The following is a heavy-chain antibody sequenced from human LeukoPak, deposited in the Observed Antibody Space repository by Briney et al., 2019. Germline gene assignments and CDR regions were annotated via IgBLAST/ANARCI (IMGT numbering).Heavy chain of an antibody. V-gene: IGHV4-59*08. J-gene: IGHJ4*02. CDR3: VSPRASYSLDS. CDR1: GVSISIYY. Sequence: SETLSLTCAVSGVSISIYYWSWIRQPPGKGLEWMGYISDDGNTHYTPSLTSPPTLSVAPSKNQISLKPTSAPAAHPAVSYCVSPRASYSLDSSGQGTLVTVSP. CDR2: ISDDGNT. D-gene: IGHD1-26*01.